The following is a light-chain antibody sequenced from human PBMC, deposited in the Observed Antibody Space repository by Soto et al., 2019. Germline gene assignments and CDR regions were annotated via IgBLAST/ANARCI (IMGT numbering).Light chain of an antibody. CDR3: CSYAGYWV. CDR1: SSDVGGYNY. Sequence: QSVLTQPRSVSGSPGQSVTISCTGTSSDVGGYNYVSWYQQHPGKAPKLMIYDVSKRPSGVPDRFSGSKSGNTASLTISGLQAEDEADYYCCSYAGYWVLGGGTKLTVL. CDR2: DVS. V-gene: IGLV2-11*01. J-gene: IGLJ2*01.